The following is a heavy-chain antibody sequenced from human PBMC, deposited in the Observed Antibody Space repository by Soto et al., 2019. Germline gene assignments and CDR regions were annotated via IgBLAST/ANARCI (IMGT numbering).Heavy chain of an antibody. CDR2: IYWNDDK. CDR3: AHRKAPIFGPLKWFDP. Sequence: SGPTLVNPTQTLTLTCTFSGFSLSTSGVGVGWIRQPPGKALEWLALIYWNDDKRYSPSLKSRLTITKDTSKNQVVLTMTNMDPVDTATYYCAHRKAPIFGPLKWFDPWGQGTLVTVSS. J-gene: IGHJ5*02. D-gene: IGHD3-3*01. V-gene: IGHV2-5*01. CDR1: GFSLSTSGVG.